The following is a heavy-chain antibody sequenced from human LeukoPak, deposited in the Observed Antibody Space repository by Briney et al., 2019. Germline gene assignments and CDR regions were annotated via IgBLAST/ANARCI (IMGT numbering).Heavy chain of an antibody. J-gene: IGHJ4*02. CDR1: GGSISSSSHY. D-gene: IGHD3-3*01. V-gene: IGHV4-39*07. CDR3: ARQWANRVVDY. Sequence: SETLSLTCTVSGGSISSSSHYWGWIRQPPGKGLEWIGSIYYSGSTYYNPSLKSRVTISVDTSKNQFSLKLSSVTAADTAVYYCARQWANRVVDYWGQGTLVTVSS. CDR2: IYYSGST.